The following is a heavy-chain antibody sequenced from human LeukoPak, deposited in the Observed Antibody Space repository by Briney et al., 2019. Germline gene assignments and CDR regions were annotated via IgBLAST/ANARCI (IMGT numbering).Heavy chain of an antibody. J-gene: IGHJ4*02. Sequence: GGSLRLSCAASGFTFSSFAMHWVRQAPGKGLEWVAYIRYDGSNKSYADSVKGRFTISRDSSKNTLYLQMNSLRAEDTAVYHCAKDPGAHDKHFDHWGQGTLVTVSS. CDR1: GFTFSSFA. CDR2: IRYDGSNK. CDR3: AKDPGAHDKHFDH. V-gene: IGHV3-30*02. D-gene: IGHD3-10*01.